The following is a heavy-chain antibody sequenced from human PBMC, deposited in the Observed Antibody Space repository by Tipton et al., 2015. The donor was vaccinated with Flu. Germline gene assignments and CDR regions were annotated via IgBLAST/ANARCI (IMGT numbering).Heavy chain of an antibody. CDR2: IYHSGST. CDR3: ARDLGGHSSGWKGPFDY. Sequence: TPSLTCTVSGYSISSGYYWGWIRQPPGKGLEWIGSIYHSGSTYYNPSLKSRVTISVDTSKNQFSLKLSSVTAADTAVYYCARDLGGHSSGWKGPFDYWGQGTLVTVSS. V-gene: IGHV4-38-2*02. D-gene: IGHD6-19*01. J-gene: IGHJ4*02. CDR1: GYSISSGYY.